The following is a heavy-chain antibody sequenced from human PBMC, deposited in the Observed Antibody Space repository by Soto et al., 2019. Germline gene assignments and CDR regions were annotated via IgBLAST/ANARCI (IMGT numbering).Heavy chain of an antibody. Sequence: EVQLVESGGGLVQPGGSLRLSCAASGFSVSSNYMSWVRQAPGKGLECVSLIYSGGSTYYADSVKGRFTISRHNFNNTLYLXMXSLRSDDTAVYYCATRSVTAPRWGQGTLVTVSS. D-gene: IGHD4-17*01. CDR3: ATRSVTAPR. CDR2: IYSGGST. J-gene: IGHJ4*02. V-gene: IGHV3-53*04. CDR1: GFSVSSNY.